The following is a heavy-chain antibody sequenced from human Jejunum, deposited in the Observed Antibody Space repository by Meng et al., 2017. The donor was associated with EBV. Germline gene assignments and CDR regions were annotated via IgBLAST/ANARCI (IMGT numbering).Heavy chain of an antibody. CDR1: GYMFISYA. D-gene: IGHD2/OR15-2a*01. V-gene: IGHV1-3*04. CDR2: INIGNGNT. Sequence: QVAVGESGARGGKPGGSVKVSCKASGYMFISYARHWVGQAPGQRLEWMGWINIGNGNTKYSQKFHGRLTISRDTSANTAYLELSSLTSEDTAIYYCATGDDYGNSNFDYWGQGTLVTVSS. J-gene: IGHJ4*02. CDR3: ATGDDYGNSNFDY.